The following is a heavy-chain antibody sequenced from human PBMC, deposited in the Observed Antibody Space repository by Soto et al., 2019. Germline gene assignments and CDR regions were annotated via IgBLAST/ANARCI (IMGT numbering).Heavy chain of an antibody. Sequence: GGSLSLSCAASGFTFDDYAMHWVRQAPGKGLEWVSGISWNSGSIGYADSVKGRFTISRDNAKNSLYLQMNSLRAEDTALYYCAKVRQPMRYYYYMDVWGKGTTVTVSS. J-gene: IGHJ6*03. CDR2: ISWNSGSI. CDR1: GFTFDDYA. D-gene: IGHD4-17*01. CDR3: AKVRQPMRYYYYMDV. V-gene: IGHV3-9*01.